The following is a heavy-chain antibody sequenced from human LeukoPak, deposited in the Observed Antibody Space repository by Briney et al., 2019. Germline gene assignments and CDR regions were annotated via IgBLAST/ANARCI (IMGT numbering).Heavy chain of an antibody. CDR3: VREGLERRTNFDY. CDR1: GFTLTRHV. V-gene: IGHV3-64D*06. Sequence: GGSLRLSCSASGFTLTRHVMHWVRQAPGKGLQYVSGISMNVETTYYAGSVKGRFTISRDSSKNTVYLQMNSLTAEDTAVYYCVREGLERRTNFDYWGQGTLVSVSS. J-gene: IGHJ4*02. D-gene: IGHD1-1*01. CDR2: ISMNVETT.